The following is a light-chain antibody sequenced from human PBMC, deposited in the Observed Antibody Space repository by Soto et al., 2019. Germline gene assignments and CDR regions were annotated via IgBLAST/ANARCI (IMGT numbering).Light chain of an antibody. CDR2: AAS. Sequence: DIRIPQSPSSPSASVGARVTITCQASQDISNYLNWYQQKPGNAPKVLIYAASNLQTGVPSRFSGSGSGTDFTLTINSLQPEDFATYSCQQSYSTPITVGQGTRLEIK. CDR3: QQSYSTPIT. J-gene: IGKJ5*01. V-gene: IGKV1-39*01. CDR1: QDISNY.